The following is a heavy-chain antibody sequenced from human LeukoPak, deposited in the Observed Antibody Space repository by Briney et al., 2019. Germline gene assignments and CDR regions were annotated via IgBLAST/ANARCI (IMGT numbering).Heavy chain of an antibody. CDR1: GFTFSKHC. V-gene: IGHV3-7*03. J-gene: IGHJ3*02. D-gene: IGHD6-6*01. CDR2: IKEEGSEK. CDR3: ARSIDPELDIAARPGDDALDI. Sequence: PGGSLRLSCAASGFTFSKHCMSWVRQAPGKGLEWVANIKEEGSEKYYVDSVKGRFTISRDNAKNSLYLQMNSLRAEDTALYHCARSIDPELDIAARPGDDALDIWGQGTMVTVSS.